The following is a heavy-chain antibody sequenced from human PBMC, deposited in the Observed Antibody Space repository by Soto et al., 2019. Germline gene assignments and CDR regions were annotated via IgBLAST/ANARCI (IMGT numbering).Heavy chain of an antibody. J-gene: IGHJ4*02. CDR2: ISSSSSYI. D-gene: IGHD6-19*01. V-gene: IGHV3-21*01. CDR3: VKDIRTSVSGSFDY. Sequence: GGSLRLSCAASGFTFSSYSMNWVRQAPGKGLEWVSSISSSSSYIYYADSVKGRFTISRDNAKNSLFLQMNSLRLDDAAMYYCVKDIRTSVSGSFDYWGQGSPVTVSS. CDR1: GFTFSSYS.